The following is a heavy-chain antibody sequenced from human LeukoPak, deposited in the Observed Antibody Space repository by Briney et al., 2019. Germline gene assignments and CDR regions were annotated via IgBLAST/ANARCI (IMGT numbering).Heavy chain of an antibody. CDR1: GFMFSDYW. Sequence: PGGSLRLSCAASGFMFSDYWMAWVRQAPGKGPEWLANINEDGSDKNYVASEKGRFTISRDNAKKSLYLQMNSLRGEDTAVYYCARDAAYGYDRFDYWGQGTQVTVSS. D-gene: IGHD5-18*01. V-gene: IGHV3-7*01. CDR2: INEDGSDK. CDR3: ARDAAYGYDRFDY. J-gene: IGHJ4*02.